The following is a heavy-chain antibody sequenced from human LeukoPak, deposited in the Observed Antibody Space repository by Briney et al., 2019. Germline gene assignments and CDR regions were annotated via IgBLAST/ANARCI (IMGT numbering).Heavy chain of an antibody. CDR1: GGSISSSGYY. CDR2: IESSGAT. V-gene: IGHV4-39*07. Sequence: SETLSLTCTVSGGSISSSGYYWGWIRQPPGKGLEWIGSIESSGATFYIPSLKGRITISSDTSKKQFSLKLSSVTAADTAVYYCARGVDYYGVWGQGTLVTVSS. J-gene: IGHJ4*02. D-gene: IGHD3-10*01. CDR3: ARGVDYYGV.